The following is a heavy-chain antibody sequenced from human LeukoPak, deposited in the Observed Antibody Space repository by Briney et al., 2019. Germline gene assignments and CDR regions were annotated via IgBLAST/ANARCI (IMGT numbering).Heavy chain of an antibody. V-gene: IGHV3-7*01. CDR3: ARGAADYSYYYFYYMDV. J-gene: IGHJ6*03. D-gene: IGHD2-15*01. CDR1: GFTFSNSW. CDR2: INQDGSVK. Sequence: PGGSLRLSCAASGFTFSNSWMHWVRQAPGKGLEWVANINQDGSVKFYVDSVKGRFTISRDNAKNSLYLQMNSLRAEDTGIYYCARGAADYSYYYFYYMDVWGKGTTLTVSS.